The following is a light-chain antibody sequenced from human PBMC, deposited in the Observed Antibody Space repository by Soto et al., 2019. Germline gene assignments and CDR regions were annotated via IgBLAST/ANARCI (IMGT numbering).Light chain of an antibody. J-gene: IGLJ3*02. CDR3: SSYTTTTTWV. Sequence: QSALTQPASVSGSPGQSITISCTGTSSDVGAHQYVSWYQQYPGKAPKLIIYEVSNRPSGVSYRFSGSKSGNTASLTISGLQAEDEADYYCSSYTTTTTWVFGGGTKVTVL. CDR2: EVS. V-gene: IGLV2-14*01. CDR1: SSDVGAHQY.